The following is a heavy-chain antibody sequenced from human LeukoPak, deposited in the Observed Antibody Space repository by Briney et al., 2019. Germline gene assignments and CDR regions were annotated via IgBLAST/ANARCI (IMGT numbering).Heavy chain of an antibody. J-gene: IGHJ4*02. CDR2: INPNSGGT. D-gene: IGHD3-22*01. CDR1: GYTFTGYY. V-gene: IGHV1-2*06. Sequence: ASVKVSGKASGYTFTGYYMHWVRQAPGQGLEWMGRINPNSGGTNYAQKFQGRVTMTRDTSISTAYMELSRLRSDDTAVYYCARGYYDSSGYYPDWGQGTLVTVSS. CDR3: ARGYYDSSGYYPD.